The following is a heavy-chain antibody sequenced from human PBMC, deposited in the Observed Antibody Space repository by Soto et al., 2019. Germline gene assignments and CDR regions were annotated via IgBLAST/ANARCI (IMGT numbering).Heavy chain of an antibody. CDR1: GGSISSGDYY. CDR3: AREPTVTTGFATARNWFDP. J-gene: IGHJ5*02. Sequence: SETLSLTCTVSGGSISSGDYYWSWIRQPPGKGLEWIGYIYYSGSTYYNPSLKSRVTISVDTSKNQFSLKLSSVTAADTAVYYCAREPTVTTGFATARNWFDPWGQGTLVTAPQ. D-gene: IGHD4-17*01. CDR2: IYYSGST. V-gene: IGHV4-30-4*01.